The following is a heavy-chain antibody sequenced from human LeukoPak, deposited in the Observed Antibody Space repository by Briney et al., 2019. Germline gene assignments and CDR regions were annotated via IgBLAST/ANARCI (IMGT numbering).Heavy chain of an antibody. J-gene: IGHJ3*02. CDR3: ARDYGDLSDAFDI. V-gene: IGHV4-38-2*02. CDR1: GYSISSGYY. Sequence: PPETLSLTCAVSGYSISSGYYWGWIRQPPGNGLEWIGSIYHSGSTYYNPSLKSRVTISVDTSKNQFSLKLSSVTAADTAVYYCARDYGDLSDAFDIWGQGTMVTVSS. D-gene: IGHD4-17*01. CDR2: IYHSGST.